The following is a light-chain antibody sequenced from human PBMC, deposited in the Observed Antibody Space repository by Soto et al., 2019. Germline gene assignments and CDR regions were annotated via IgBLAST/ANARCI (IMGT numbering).Light chain of an antibody. CDR1: SSDVGGYNY. J-gene: IGLJ2*01. V-gene: IGLV2-8*01. CDR3: SSYAGSNNVV. Sequence: QSVLTQPPSASGSPGQSVTISCTGTSSDVGGYNYVSWYQQHPGKAPKLMIYEVSKRPSGVPDRFSGSKSGNTASLTVSGLQEEDEADYYCSSYAGSNNVVFGGGTKVTVL. CDR2: EVS.